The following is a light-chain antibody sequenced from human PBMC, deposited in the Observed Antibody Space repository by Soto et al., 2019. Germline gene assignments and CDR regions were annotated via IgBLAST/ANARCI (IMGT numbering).Light chain of an antibody. CDR1: QSVRSL. J-gene: IGKJ2*01. V-gene: IGKV1-39*01. Sequence: DTQMTQSPSSLSASVGDRVTITCRASQSVRSLLNWFQQKPGKAPKLLIYAASTLQSGAPSRFSGSGAGTDFTLIISSLQPEDFATYYCQQSYSLPYTFGQGTKLEI. CDR3: QQSYSLPYT. CDR2: AAS.